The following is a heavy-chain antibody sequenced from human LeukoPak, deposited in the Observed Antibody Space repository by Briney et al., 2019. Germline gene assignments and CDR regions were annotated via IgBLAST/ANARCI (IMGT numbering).Heavy chain of an antibody. CDR3: GRRVDAAMGHFDY. Sequence: GESLKISCKGSGYSFTNYWIGWVRQMPGIGLEWMGIIYPGDSDTRYSPSFQGQVTISADKSISTAYLQWSSLKASDTAMYYCGRRVDAAMGHFDYWGQETLVTVSS. J-gene: IGHJ4*02. D-gene: IGHD5-18*01. CDR2: IYPGDSDT. V-gene: IGHV5-51*01. CDR1: GYSFTNYW.